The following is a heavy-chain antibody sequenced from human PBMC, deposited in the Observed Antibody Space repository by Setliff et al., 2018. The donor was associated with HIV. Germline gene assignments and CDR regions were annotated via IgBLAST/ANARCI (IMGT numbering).Heavy chain of an antibody. CDR1: GFRFRSYW. J-gene: IGHJ4*02. Sequence: GGSLRLSCAASGFRFRSYWMSWVRQAPGKGLESVANVKQDGTETLYVDSVKGRFTISRDNANNLVYLQMNSLRVEDTAVYYCVRAAESHWGQGTVVTVSS. CDR2: VKQDGTET. CDR3: VRAAESH. D-gene: IGHD3-10*01. V-gene: IGHV3-7*01.